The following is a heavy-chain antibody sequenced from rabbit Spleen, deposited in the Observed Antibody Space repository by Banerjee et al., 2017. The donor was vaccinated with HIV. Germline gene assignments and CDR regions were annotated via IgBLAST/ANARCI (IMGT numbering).Heavy chain of an antibody. Sequence: QSLEESGGDLVKPGASLTLTCKASGFDFSRSYYMCWVRQAPGKGLELIACIEPASVNTADATWAKGRFTISKTSSTTVTLQMTSLTTADTATYFCARDGAGGSYFALWGPGTLVTVS. CDR3: ARDGAGGSYFAL. V-gene: IGHV1S40*01. CDR2: IEPASVNT. J-gene: IGHJ4*01. D-gene: IGHD8-1*01. CDR1: GFDFSRSYY.